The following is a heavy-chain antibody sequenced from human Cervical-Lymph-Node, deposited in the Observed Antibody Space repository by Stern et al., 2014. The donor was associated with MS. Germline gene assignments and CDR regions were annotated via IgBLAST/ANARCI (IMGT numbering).Heavy chain of an antibody. Sequence: QVQLVQSGAEVKKPGASVRLSCKTSGYTFSSYATHWVRQATGQSLEWMGWIHGGNGNTKYSRQFQDRVTIDRDTSATTVYMEVRSLRPEDTAVYYCARDPRGGMDVWGQGTTVTVSS. J-gene: IGHJ6*02. CDR2: IHGGNGNT. CDR3: ARDPRGGMDV. V-gene: IGHV1-3*01. CDR1: GYTFSSYA.